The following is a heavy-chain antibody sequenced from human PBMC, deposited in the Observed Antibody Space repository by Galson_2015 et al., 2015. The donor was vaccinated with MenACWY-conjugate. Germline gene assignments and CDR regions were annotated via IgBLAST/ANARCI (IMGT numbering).Heavy chain of an antibody. CDR1: GYSFTNYW. V-gene: IGHV5-51*03. J-gene: IGHJ4*02. Sequence: QSGAEVKKPGESLKISCKGSGYSFTNYWIGWVRQMPGRGLEWMGIIYPGDSDTRYSPPFKGQVIISADKSINTAYLQWSSLKASDTAMYYGARGGKRGSYYFDYWGQGTRVTVSS. D-gene: IGHD3-16*01. CDR3: ARGGKRGSYYFDY. CDR2: IYPGDSDT.